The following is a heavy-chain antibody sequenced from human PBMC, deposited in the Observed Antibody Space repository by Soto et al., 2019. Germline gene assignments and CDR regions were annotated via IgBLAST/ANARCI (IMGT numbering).Heavy chain of an antibody. CDR1: GFSSSDYY. CDR3: ARDRRGSSSWYVNDY. J-gene: IGHJ4*02. Sequence: GGSLRLSCAASGFSSSDYYMSWIRQAPGKGLEWVSYISSSGATIYYADSVKGRFTISRDNAKNSLYLQMNSLRAEDTAVYYCARDRRGSSSWYVNDYWGQGTLVTVSS. CDR2: ISSSGATI. D-gene: IGHD6-13*01. V-gene: IGHV3-11*01.